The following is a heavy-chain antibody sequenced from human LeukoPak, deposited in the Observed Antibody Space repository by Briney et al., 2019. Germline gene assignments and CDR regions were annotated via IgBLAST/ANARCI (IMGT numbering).Heavy chain of an antibody. Sequence: SETLSLTCTVSGGSISSYYWSWIRQPAGKGLEWIGRIYTSGSTNYNPSLKSRVTMSVDTSKNQFSLKLSSVTAADTAVYYCAREQLSITSYGMDVWGQGTTVTVSS. CDR3: AREQLSITSYGMDV. CDR2: IYTSGST. D-gene: IGHD3-10*01. V-gene: IGHV4-4*07. CDR1: GGSISSYY. J-gene: IGHJ6*02.